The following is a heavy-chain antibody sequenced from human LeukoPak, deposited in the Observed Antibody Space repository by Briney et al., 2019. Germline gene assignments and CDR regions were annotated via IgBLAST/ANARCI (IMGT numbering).Heavy chain of an antibody. V-gene: IGHV3-7*01. CDR1: GFTFSSYW. CDR3: AKSRDIDYYHYYMDV. J-gene: IGHJ6*03. Sequence: GGFLRLSCAASGFTFSSYWMSWVRQAPGKGLEWVANINQHGSEKYYVDSVKGRFTISRDNAKNSLYLQMSSLRAEDTAVYYCAKSRDIDYYHYYMDVWGKGTTVTVSS. D-gene: IGHD5-12*01. CDR2: INQHGSEK.